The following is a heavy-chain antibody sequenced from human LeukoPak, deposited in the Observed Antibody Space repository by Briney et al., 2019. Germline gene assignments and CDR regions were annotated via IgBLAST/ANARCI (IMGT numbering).Heavy chain of an antibody. D-gene: IGHD6-19*01. CDR1: GYTFTSYG. CDR3: ARGVNTASGWFDY. CDR2: IIPIFGTA. J-gene: IGHJ4*02. V-gene: IGHV1-69*13. Sequence: GASVKVSCKASGYTFTSYGISWVRQAPGQGLEWMGGIIPIFGTANYAQKFQGRVTITADESTSTAYMELSSLRSEDTAVYYCARGVNTASGWFDYWGQGTLVTVSS.